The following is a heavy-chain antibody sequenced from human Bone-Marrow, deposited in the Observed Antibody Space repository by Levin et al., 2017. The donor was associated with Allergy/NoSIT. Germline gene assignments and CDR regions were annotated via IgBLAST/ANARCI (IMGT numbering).Heavy chain of an antibody. CDR2: IKRDGSIL. V-gene: IGHV3-7*01. CDR3: ARDRSDCINGICYDVFDI. CDR1: FFPFFLSF. J-gene: IGHJ3*02. Sequence: LSFSSSFFPFFLSFLTWVRQAPGKGLEWVANIKRDGSILHLVDSVRGRFTISLSPAKNSLYLQMDSLRAEDTAIYYCARDRSDCINGICYDVFDIWGQGTRVTVSS. D-gene: IGHD2-8*01.